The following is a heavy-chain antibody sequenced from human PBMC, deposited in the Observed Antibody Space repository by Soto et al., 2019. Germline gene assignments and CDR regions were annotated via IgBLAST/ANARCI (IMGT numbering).Heavy chain of an antibody. J-gene: IGHJ4*02. D-gene: IGHD3-16*01. CDR2: ISWNGGSI. CDR1: GFTFDDYA. V-gene: IGHV3-9*01. Sequence: EVQLMESGGGLVQPGRSLRLSCAASGFTFDDYAIHWVRQAPGKGLEWVSGISWNGGSIAYAYSVKGRFTISRDNAKNSLYLQMNSLRSEDTALYYCAKARTSLGTPRFDYWGQGTLVTVSS. CDR3: AKARTSLGTPRFDY.